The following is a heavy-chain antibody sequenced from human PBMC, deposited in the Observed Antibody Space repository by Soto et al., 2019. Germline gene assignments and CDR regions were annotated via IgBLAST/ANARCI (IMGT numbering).Heavy chain of an antibody. CDR2: FNPTSGSP. D-gene: IGHD6-13*01. Sequence: QVQLVQSGAEVKKPGASVKLSCKASGYTFINYYIHWVRQAPGQGLEWMGIFNPTSGSPNYAQKFQGRVTLTMDTSTRTVYMELSSLRFDDTAVYYCARDLAAGDYWGQGTLVTVSS. V-gene: IGHV1-46*01. CDR1: GYTFINYY. CDR3: ARDLAAGDY. J-gene: IGHJ4*02.